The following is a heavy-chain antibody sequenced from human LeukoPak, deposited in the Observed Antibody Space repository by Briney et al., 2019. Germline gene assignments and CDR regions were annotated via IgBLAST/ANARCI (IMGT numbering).Heavy chain of an antibody. CDR1: GFTFTSYI. CDR2: ISGSDGST. D-gene: IGHD1-26*01. Sequence: PGGSLRLSCTASGFTFTSYIIHWVRQAPGKGLEWVSAISGSDGSTYYADSVKGRFTISRDNSKNTLYLQLNSLRAEDTAVYYCAKEEYSGSLLTLDYWGQGTLVTVSS. V-gene: IGHV3-23*01. CDR3: AKEEYSGSLLTLDY. J-gene: IGHJ4*02.